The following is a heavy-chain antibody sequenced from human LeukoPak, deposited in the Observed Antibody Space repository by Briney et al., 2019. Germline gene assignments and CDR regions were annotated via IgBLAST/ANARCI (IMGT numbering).Heavy chain of an antibody. J-gene: IGHJ4*02. CDR3: ARDQWMSSPLSEFDY. CDR1: GFTFSSYW. Sequence: PGGSLRLSCAASGFTFSSYWMSWVRQAPGKGLEWVANIKQDGSEKYYVDSVKGRFTISRDNAKNSLYLQMNSLRAEDTAVYYCARDQWMSSPLSEFDYWGQGTLVTVSS. CDR2: IKQDGSEK. D-gene: IGHD5-12*01. V-gene: IGHV3-7*01.